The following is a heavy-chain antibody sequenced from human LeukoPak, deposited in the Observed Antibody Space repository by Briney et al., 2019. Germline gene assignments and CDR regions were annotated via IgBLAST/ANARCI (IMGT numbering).Heavy chain of an antibody. CDR3: TRTYYYDSSGYYTLDY. CDR2: IYTSGST. CDR1: GGSISSGSYY. V-gene: IGHV4-61*02. Sequence: SQTLSLTCTVSGGSISSGSYYWSWIRQPAGKGLEWIGRIYTSGSTNYNPSLKNRVTISVDTSKNQFSLKMSSVTAADTAVYNCTRTYYYDSSGYYTLDYWGQGTLVTVSS. J-gene: IGHJ4*02. D-gene: IGHD3-22*01.